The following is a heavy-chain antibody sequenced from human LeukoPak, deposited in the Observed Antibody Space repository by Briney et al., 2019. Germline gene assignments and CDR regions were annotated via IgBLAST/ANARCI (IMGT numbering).Heavy chain of an antibody. CDR1: GFSSSIHW. CDR2: INKDGSVI. V-gene: IGHV3-7*01. CDR3: ARLAAFGGGPFDV. J-gene: IGHJ3*01. Sequence: GGSLRLSCAASGFSSSIHWMTWLRRAPGKGLEWVAAINKDGSVINYLDSVKGRFTISRDDAKNSVYLEMSSLRAEDTAVFYCARLAAFGGGPFDVCGQGTRVTVSS. D-gene: IGHD2-15*01.